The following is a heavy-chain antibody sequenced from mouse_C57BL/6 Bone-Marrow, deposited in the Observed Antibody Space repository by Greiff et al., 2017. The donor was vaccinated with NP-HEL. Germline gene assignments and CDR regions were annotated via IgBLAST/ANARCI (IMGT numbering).Heavy chain of an antibody. CDR3: ARCGGYDGVYYAMDY. Sequence: QVQLQQPGAELVMPGASVKLSCKASGYTFTSYWMHWVKQRPGQGLEWIGEIDPSDSYTNYNQKFKGKSTLTVDKSSSTAYMQLSSLTSEDSAVYYCARCGGYDGVYYAMDYWGQGTSVTVSS. CDR1: GYTFTSYW. V-gene: IGHV1-69*01. CDR2: IDPSDSYT. J-gene: IGHJ4*01. D-gene: IGHD2-2*01.